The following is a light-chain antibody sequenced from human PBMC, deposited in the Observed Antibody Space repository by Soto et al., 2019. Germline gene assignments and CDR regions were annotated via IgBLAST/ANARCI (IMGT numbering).Light chain of an antibody. Sequence: VMRQSAATLSLSPGDSATLTCRASRGVDTDLAWYQQKPGQAPRLLVVATSARATGVPDRFRGSRSGTDFALAISSLQPEDSATYYCHQYYNRPPWTFGQGPKVDI. CDR2: ATS. CDR3: HQYYNRPPWT. CDR1: RGVDTD. J-gene: IGKJ1*01. V-gene: IGKV3-15*01.